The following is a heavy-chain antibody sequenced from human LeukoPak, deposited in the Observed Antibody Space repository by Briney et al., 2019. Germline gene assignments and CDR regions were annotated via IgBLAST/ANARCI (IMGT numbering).Heavy chain of an antibody. Sequence: AGGSLRLSCAASGFTFSSYSMNWVRQGLGKGLEWVSSISSSSSYIYYADSVKGRFTISRDNAKNSLYLQMNSLRAEDTAVYYCARDQDGGPYWGQGTLVTVSS. CDR1: GFTFSSYS. J-gene: IGHJ4*02. CDR3: ARDQDGGPY. D-gene: IGHD4-23*01. V-gene: IGHV3-21*01. CDR2: ISSSSSYI.